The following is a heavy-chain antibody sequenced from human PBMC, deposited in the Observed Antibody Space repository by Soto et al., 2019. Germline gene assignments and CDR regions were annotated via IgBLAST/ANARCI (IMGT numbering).Heavy chain of an antibody. Sequence: QVQLVESGGGVVQPGRSLRLSCAASGSTFRSYGMHWVRQAPGKGLEWVAAISYDGSNKNYVDSVKGRFTISRDNSENTLYLQMNCLRAEDAAVYYCAKDTYYHDSTGYYVFDYWGQGTLVTVSS. CDR1: GSTFRSYG. J-gene: IGHJ4*02. D-gene: IGHD3-22*01. V-gene: IGHV3-30*18. CDR3: AKDTYYHDSTGYYVFDY. CDR2: ISYDGSNK.